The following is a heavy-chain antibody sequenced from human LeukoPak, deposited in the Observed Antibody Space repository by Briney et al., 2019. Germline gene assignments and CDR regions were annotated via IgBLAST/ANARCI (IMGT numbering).Heavy chain of an antibody. CDR2: ISYDGSNK. V-gene: IGHV3-30*19. Sequence: PGGSLRLSCAASGFTFSSYGMHWVRQAPGKGLEWVAVISYDGSNKYYADSVKGRFTISRDNSKNTLYLQMNSLRAEDTAVYYCARDLPYDSSVIGAFDIWGQGTMVTVSS. J-gene: IGHJ3*02. D-gene: IGHD3-22*01. CDR3: ARDLPYDSSVIGAFDI. CDR1: GFTFSSYG.